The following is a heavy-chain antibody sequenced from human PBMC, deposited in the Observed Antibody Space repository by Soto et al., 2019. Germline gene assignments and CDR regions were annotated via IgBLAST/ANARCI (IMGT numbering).Heavy chain of an antibody. CDR2: MNPHSGNT. D-gene: IGHD3-3*01. CDR3: ARGLEWSRSLDP. V-gene: IGHV1-8*01. CDR1: GYTFTSYD. J-gene: IGHJ5*02. Sequence: QVQLVQSGAEVKKPGASVKVSCKASGYTFTSYDINWVRQATGQGLEWMGWMNPHSGNTGYAQKFQGRVTMTRNTSISTSYMELSSLRSEDTAVYYCARGLEWSRSLDPWGQGTLVTVSS.